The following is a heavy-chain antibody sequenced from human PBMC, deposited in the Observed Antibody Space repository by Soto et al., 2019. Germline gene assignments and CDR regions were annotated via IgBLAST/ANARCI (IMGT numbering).Heavy chain of an antibody. CDR3: AKDRNSFGYDSFVH. Sequence: QVQLVESGGGVVQPGRSLRLSCAASGFTFSSYGMHWVRQAPGKGLEWVALLSSDGSSRFYADSVKDRFTISRDNSENTLYLQMNSLRNDDTAVYYCAKDRNSFGYDSFVHWGQGTLVTVSS. CDR2: LSSDGSSR. V-gene: IGHV3-30*18. CDR1: GFTFSSYG. J-gene: IGHJ4*02. D-gene: IGHD3-16*01.